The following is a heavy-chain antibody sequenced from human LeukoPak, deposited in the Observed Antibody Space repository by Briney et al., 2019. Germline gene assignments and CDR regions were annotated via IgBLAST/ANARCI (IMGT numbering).Heavy chain of an antibody. CDR3: AKASVPDILNWFDP. Sequence: GGSLRLSCAASGFTFSSYAMSWVRLAPGKGLEWVSAISGSGGSTYYADSVKGRFTISRDNSKNTLYLQMNSLRAEDTAVYYCAKASVPDILNWFDPWGQGTLVTVSS. CDR2: ISGSGGST. D-gene: IGHD2-15*01. CDR1: GFTFSSYA. J-gene: IGHJ5*02. V-gene: IGHV3-23*01.